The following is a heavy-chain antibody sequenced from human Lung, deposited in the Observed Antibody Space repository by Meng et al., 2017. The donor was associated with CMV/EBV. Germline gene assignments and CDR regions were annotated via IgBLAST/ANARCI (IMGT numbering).Heavy chain of an antibody. Sequence: HVQLRESGQALVKPSETLSLSCAVSGDSIPNHNWWAWVRQPPGKGLEWIGEIPHRGSSAYNPSLKSRVSMSIDKSKNQFSLKLTSVTAADTAVYHCLRRSGGSVWGQGTLVTVSS. CDR3: LRRSGGSV. J-gene: IGHJ1*01. D-gene: IGHD3-10*01. V-gene: IGHV4-4*02. CDR2: IPHRGSS. CDR1: GDSIPNHNW.